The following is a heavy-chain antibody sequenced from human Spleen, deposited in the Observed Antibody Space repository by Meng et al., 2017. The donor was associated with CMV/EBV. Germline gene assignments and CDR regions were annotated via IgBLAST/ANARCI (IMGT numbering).Heavy chain of an antibody. CDR2: INHSGST. CDR3: ARRYGASAYNWFDP. CDR1: GGSFSGYY. Sequence: QVPPTQGGAGLVKPSETLSRTRAVYGGSFSGYYWSWIRQPPGKGLEWIGEINHSGSTNYNPSLKSRVTISVDTSKNQFSLKLSSVTAADTAVYYCARRYGASAYNWFDPWGQGTLVTVSS. D-gene: IGHD4-17*01. J-gene: IGHJ5*02. V-gene: IGHV4-34*01.